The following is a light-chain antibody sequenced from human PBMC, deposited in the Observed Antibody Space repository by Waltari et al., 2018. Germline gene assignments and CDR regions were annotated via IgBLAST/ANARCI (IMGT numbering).Light chain of an antibody. V-gene: IGLV1-44*01. J-gene: IGLJ3*02. Sequence: QSVLTQPPSASGSPGQRVTTSCSGSTSNIGSNTVNWYQQVPGTAPKLLIYTNSQRPSGVPDRFSGSRSGTSGFLAISGLQSEDEADYYCAAWDDGLNGWVFGGRTRVSVL. CDR2: TNS. CDR1: TSNIGSNT. CDR3: AAWDDGLNGWV.